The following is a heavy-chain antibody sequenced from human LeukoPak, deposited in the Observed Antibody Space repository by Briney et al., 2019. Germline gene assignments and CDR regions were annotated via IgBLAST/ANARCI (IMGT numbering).Heavy chain of an antibody. V-gene: IGHV4-31*03. CDR3: ARVSGYGGDAYFDY. D-gene: IGHD4-23*01. J-gene: IGHJ4*02. CDR2: IYYSGST. Sequence: PSETLSLTCTVSGGSIRSGGYYWSWIRQRPGKGLEWIGYIYYSGSTFYNPSLKSRVTISVDTSNNQFSLKLSSVTAADTPVYYCARVSGYGGDAYFDYRGQGTLVTVSS. CDR1: GGSIRSGGYY.